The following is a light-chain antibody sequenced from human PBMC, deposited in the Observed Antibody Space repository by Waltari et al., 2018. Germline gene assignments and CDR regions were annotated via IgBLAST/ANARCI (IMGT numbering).Light chain of an antibody. CDR2: GAS. CDR1: QNIGTR. V-gene: IGKV3-15*01. CDR3: LQYNNWPYT. Sequence: EIEMTQSPASLSVSPGETAILTCRASQNIGTRLSWFQLSPGRAPRHLIYGASTRATGIPARFSASGSGTEFSLTISSLQSDDFAVYYCLQYNNWPYTFGQGTRLEIK. J-gene: IGKJ2*01.